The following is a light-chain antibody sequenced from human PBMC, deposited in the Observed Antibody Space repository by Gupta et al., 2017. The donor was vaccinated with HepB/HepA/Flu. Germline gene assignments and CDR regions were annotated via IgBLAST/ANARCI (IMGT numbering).Light chain of an antibody. CDR3: QVWDTSSDHVV. V-gene: IGLV3-21*03. Sequence: SYVLTQPPSVSVAPGKTARITCGGNNIGSKSVHWYQQKPGQAPVLVVYDDSDRPPGIPERFSGSNSGNTATLTISRVEVGDEADYYCQVWDTSSDHVVFGGGTKLTVL. CDR2: DDS. J-gene: IGLJ2*01. CDR1: NIGSKS.